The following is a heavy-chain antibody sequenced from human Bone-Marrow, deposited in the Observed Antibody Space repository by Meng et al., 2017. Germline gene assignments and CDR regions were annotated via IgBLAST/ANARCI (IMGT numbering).Heavy chain of an antibody. CDR1: GYSISSGYY. CDR3: ARDPLNYGGNSETFDY. J-gene: IGHJ4*02. D-gene: IGHD4-23*01. Sequence: GSLRLSCTVSGYSISSGYYWGWIRQPPGKGLEWIGSIYHSGSTYYNPSLKSRVTISVDTSKNQFSLKLTSVTAADTAVYYCARDPLNYGGNSETFDYWGQGTLVTVSS. V-gene: IGHV4-38-2*02. CDR2: IYHSGST.